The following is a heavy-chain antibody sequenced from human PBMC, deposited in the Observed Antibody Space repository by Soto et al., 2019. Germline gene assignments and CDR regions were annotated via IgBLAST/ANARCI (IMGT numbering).Heavy chain of an antibody. V-gene: IGHV3-30*18. Sequence: QVQLVESGGGVVQPGRSLRLSCAASGFTFSSYGMHWVRQAPGKGLEWVAVISYDGSNKYYADSVKGRFTISRDNSKNXLYLQMNSLRAEDTAVYYCAKDLDTAMEDYYYGMDVWGQGTTVTVSS. D-gene: IGHD5-18*01. J-gene: IGHJ6*02. CDR3: AKDLDTAMEDYYYGMDV. CDR2: ISYDGSNK. CDR1: GFTFSSYG.